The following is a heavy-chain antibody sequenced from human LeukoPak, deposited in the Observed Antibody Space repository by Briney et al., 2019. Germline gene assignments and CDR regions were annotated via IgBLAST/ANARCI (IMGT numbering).Heavy chain of an antibody. V-gene: IGHV3-23*01. D-gene: IGHD6-13*01. CDR3: AKATSSSWYAGMCDY. CDR2: ISGSGGST. J-gene: IGHJ4*02. CDR1: GFTFSSYA. Sequence: PGGSLRLSCAASGFTFSSYAMSWVRQAPGKGLEWFSAISGSGGSTYYADSVKGRFTISRDNSKNTLYLQMNSLRAEDTAVYYCAKATSSSWYAGMCDYWGQGTLVTVSS.